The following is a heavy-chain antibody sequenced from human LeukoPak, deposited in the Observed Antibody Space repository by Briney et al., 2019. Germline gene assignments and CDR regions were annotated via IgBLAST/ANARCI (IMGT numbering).Heavy chain of an antibody. CDR2: ISSNGGST. J-gene: IGHJ4*02. Sequence: PGGSLRLSCSASEFTFSSYAMHWVRQAPGKGLEYVSAISSNGGSTYYADSAKGRFTISRDSSKNTLYLQMSSLRAEDTAVYYCLKGYCSSISCYGDYWGQGTLVTVSS. CDR1: EFTFSSYA. CDR3: LKGYCSSISCYGDY. V-gene: IGHV3-64D*09. D-gene: IGHD2-2*01.